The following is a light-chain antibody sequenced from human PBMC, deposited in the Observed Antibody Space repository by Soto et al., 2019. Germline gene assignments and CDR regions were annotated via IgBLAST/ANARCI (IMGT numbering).Light chain of an antibody. J-gene: IGKJ2*01. Sequence: EIVLTQSPGTLSLSPGERATLSCRASQGISSSYLAWYQQTPGQAPRLLIYGASNRATGIPDRFSGSGSGTDFTLTVSRLEAEDFAVYYCQYYGTSPYTFGQGTKLEIK. CDR2: GAS. CDR3: QYYGTSPYT. V-gene: IGKV3-20*01. CDR1: QGISSSY.